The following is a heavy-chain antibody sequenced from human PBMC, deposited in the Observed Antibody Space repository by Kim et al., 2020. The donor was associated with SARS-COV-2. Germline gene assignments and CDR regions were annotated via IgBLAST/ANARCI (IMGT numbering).Heavy chain of an antibody. D-gene: IGHD6-13*01. J-gene: IGHJ4*02. V-gene: IGHV4-4*02. Sequence: SETLSLTCAVSGGSISSSNWWSWVRQPPGKGLEWIGVIYHSGSNYYNPSLKSRVTISVDKSKNQFSLKLSSVTAADTAVYYCARVESSSWYEGVGDYFDYWGQGTLVTVSS. CDR2: IYHSGSN. CDR3: ARVESSSWYEGVGDYFDY. CDR1: GGSISSSNW.